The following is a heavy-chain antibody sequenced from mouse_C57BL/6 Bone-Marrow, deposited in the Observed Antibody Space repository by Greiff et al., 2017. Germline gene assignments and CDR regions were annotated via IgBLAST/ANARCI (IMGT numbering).Heavy chain of an antibody. D-gene: IGHD3-2*02. J-gene: IGHJ4*01. CDR1: GYTFTSYW. V-gene: IGHV1-64*01. CDR2: IHPNSGST. Sequence: QVQLQQPGAELVKPGASVKLSCKASGYTFTSYWMHWVKQRPGQGLEWIGMIHPNSGSTNYNEKFKSKATLTVDKSSGTAYMQLSSLTSEDSAVYYCARGVSSGLYAMDYWGQGTSVTVSS. CDR3: ARGVSSGLYAMDY.